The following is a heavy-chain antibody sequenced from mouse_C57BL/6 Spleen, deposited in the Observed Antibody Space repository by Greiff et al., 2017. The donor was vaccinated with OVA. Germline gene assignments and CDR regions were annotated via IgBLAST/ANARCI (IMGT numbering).Heavy chain of an antibody. CDR3: ARAYYYGSSSFDY. CDR2: ISDGGSYT. Sequence: EVQVVESGGGLVKPGGSLKLSCAASGFTFSSYAMSWVRQTPEKRLEWVATISDGGSYTYYPDNVKGRFTISRDNAKNNLNLQMSHLKSEDTAMYYCARAYYYGSSSFDYWGQGTTLTVSS. V-gene: IGHV5-4*01. CDR1: GFTFSSYA. J-gene: IGHJ2*01. D-gene: IGHD1-1*01.